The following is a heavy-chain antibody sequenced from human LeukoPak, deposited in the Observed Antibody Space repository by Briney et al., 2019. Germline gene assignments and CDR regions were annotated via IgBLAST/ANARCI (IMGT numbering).Heavy chain of an antibody. J-gene: IGHJ3*02. CDR2: INHSGST. Sequence: SETLSLTCAVYGGSFSGYYWSWIRQPPGKGLEWIGEINHSGSTNYNPSLKSRVTISVDTSKNQFSLKLSSVTAADTAVYYCARHQASRGRVVPARGAFDIWGQGTMVTVSS. CDR1: GGSFSGYY. V-gene: IGHV4-34*01. D-gene: IGHD2-2*01. CDR3: ARHQASRGRVVPARGAFDI.